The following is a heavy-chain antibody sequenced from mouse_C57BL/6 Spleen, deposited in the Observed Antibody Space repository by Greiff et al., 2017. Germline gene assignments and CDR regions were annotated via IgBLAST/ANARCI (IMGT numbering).Heavy chain of an antibody. CDR2: IYPGSGST. Sequence: QVHVKQPGAELVKPGASVKMSCKASGYTFTSYWITWVKQRPGQGLEWIGDIYPGSGSTNYNEKFKSKATLTVDTSSSTAYMQLSSLTSEDSAVYYCARGLYGSSYWYFDVWGTGTTVTVSS. CDR1: GYTFTSYW. CDR3: ARGLYGSSYWYFDV. V-gene: IGHV1-55*01. J-gene: IGHJ1*03. D-gene: IGHD1-1*01.